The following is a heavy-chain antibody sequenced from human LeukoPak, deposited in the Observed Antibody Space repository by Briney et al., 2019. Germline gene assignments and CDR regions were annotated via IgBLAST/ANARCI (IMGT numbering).Heavy chain of an antibody. CDR3: ARRPNYGDYVEYYYYMDV. CDR2: INHSGST. D-gene: IGHD4-17*01. J-gene: IGHJ6*03. V-gene: IGHV4-34*01. Sequence: PSETLSLTCAVYGGSFSGYYWSWIRQPPGKGLEWIGEINHSGSTNYNPSLKSRVTISVDTSKNQFSLKLSSVTAADTAVYYCARRPNYGDYVEYYYYMDVWGKGTTVTVSS. CDR1: GGSFSGYY.